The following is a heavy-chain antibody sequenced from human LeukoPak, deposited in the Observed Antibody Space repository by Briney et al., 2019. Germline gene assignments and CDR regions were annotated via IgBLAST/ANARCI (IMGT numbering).Heavy chain of an antibody. V-gene: IGHV3-66*01. J-gene: IGHJ6*03. Sequence: PGGSLRLSCAASAFSVSSNYRSWVRQAPGKGLEWVSVIYTAGTTYYADSVKGRFTISRDNSKNTLYLQMSSLRAEDTAVYYCGGYGGRYPYYMDVWGKGTTVTISS. CDR2: IYTAGTT. D-gene: IGHD1-26*01. CDR3: GGYGGRYPYYMDV. CDR1: AFSVSSNY.